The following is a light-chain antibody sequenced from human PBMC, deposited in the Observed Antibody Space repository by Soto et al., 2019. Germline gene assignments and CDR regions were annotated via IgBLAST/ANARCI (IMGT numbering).Light chain of an antibody. CDR2: AAS. CDR3: QQYYSYPRT. CDR1: QGISSY. Sequence: AIRMTQSPSSFSASTGDRVPITCRASQGISSYLAWYQQKPGKAPKLLIYAASTLQSGVPSRFSGSGSGTDVTLTISCLQSEDFATYYCQQYYSYPRTFGQGTKVEIK. V-gene: IGKV1-8*01. J-gene: IGKJ1*01.